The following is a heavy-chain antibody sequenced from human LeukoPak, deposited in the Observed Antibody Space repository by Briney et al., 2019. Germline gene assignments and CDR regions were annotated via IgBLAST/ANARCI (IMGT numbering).Heavy chain of an antibody. CDR2: ISSSSSYI. D-gene: IGHD6-19*01. J-gene: IGHJ4*02. CDR3: ARTYSSGWSIVDYFDY. Sequence: GGSLRLSCAASGFTFSSYSMNRVRQAPGKGLEWVSSISSSSSYIYYADSVKGRFTISRDNAKNSLYLQMNSLRAEDTAVYYCARTYSSGWSIVDYFDYWGQGTLVTVSS. CDR1: GFTFSSYS. V-gene: IGHV3-21*01.